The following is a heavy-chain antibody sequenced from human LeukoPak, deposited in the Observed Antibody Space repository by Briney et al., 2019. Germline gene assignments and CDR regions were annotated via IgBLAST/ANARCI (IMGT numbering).Heavy chain of an antibody. J-gene: IGHJ5*02. V-gene: IGHV4-38-2*01. CDR2: IFHSRNT. CDR3: ARQKGCGGDCYSGDWFDP. Sequence: SETLSLTCAVSGYSISSGYYWGWIRQPPGKGLEWIGSIFHSRNTYYNPSLKSRVTISVDTSKNQFSLKLSSVTAADTAVYYCARQKGCGGDCYSGDWFDPWGQGTLVTVSS. D-gene: IGHD2-21*01. CDR1: GYSISSGYY.